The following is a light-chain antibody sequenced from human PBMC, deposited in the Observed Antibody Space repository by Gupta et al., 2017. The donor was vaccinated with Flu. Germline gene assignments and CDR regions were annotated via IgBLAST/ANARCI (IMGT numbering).Light chain of an antibody. CDR1: SSDVGGYNY. V-gene: IGLV2-14*01. J-gene: IGLJ2*01. Sequence: QSALTQPASVSGSPGQSLTISCTGTSSDVGGYNYVSWYQQHPGKAPKLMIYDVSNRPSGVSNRFSGSKSGNTASLSISGLQAEDEADYYCSADTSGTLHVVFGGGTKLTVL. CDR3: SADTSGTLHVV. CDR2: DVS.